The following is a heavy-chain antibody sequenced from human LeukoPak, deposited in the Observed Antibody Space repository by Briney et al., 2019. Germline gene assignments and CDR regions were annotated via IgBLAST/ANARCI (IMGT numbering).Heavy chain of an antibody. V-gene: IGHV3-23*01. CDR2: VSGSGAHT. Sequence: GGSLRLSCAASGFTFSSYAMTWVRQAPGKGLQWVSAVSGSGAHTYYADSVKGRFTISRDNSKNTLYLQMNSLRAEDTAVYYCAKVIISDFSTSYNNPAFDYWGQGTLVTVSS. J-gene: IGHJ4*02. D-gene: IGHD2-2*01. CDR3: AKVIISDFSTSYNNPAFDY. CDR1: GFTFSSYA.